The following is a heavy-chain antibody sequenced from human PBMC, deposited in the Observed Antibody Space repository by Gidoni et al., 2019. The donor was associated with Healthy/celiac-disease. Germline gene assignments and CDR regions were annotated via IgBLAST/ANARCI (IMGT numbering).Heavy chain of an antibody. CDR2: ISYDGSNK. CDR1: GFTFSSYG. J-gene: IGHJ3*02. CDR3: AKDQGPGLEAFDI. Sequence: QVQLVESGGGVVQPGRSLRLSCAASGFTFSSYGMHWVRQAPGKGLEWVAVISYDGSNKYYADSVKGRFTISRDKSKNTLYLQMNSLRAEDTAVYYCAKDQGPGLEAFDIWGQGTMVTVSS. V-gene: IGHV3-30*18. D-gene: IGHD1-1*01.